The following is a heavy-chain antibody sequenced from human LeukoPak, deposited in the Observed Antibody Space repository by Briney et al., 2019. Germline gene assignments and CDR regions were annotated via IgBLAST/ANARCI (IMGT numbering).Heavy chain of an antibody. J-gene: IGHJ6*03. Sequence: GGSLRLSCAASGFTFSSYAMSWVRQAPGKGLEWVSAICGSGGSTYYADSVKGRFTISRDNSKNTLYLQMNSLRAEDTAVYYCAKGEGAYDFLPYYMDVWGKGTTVTVSS. CDR3: AKGEGAYDFLPYYMDV. CDR1: GFTFSSYA. D-gene: IGHD5-12*01. V-gene: IGHV3-23*01. CDR2: ICGSGGST.